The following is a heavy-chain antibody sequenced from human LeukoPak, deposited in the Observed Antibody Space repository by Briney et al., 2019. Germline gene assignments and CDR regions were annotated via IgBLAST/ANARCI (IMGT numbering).Heavy chain of an antibody. CDR1: GFTFSDYY. Sequence: PGGSLRLSCAASGFTFSDYYMSWVRQAPGKGLEWVANIKQSGTETFLMDAVKGRFTISRDNGKNTLYLQMNSLTIEDTAIYYCARKGDGRVDYWGQGTPVTVSS. CDR2: IKQSGTET. V-gene: IGHV3-7*01. D-gene: IGHD1-26*01. CDR3: ARKGDGRVDY. J-gene: IGHJ4*02.